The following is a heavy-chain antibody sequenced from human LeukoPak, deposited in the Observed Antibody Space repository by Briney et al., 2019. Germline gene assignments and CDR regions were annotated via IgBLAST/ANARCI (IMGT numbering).Heavy chain of an antibody. D-gene: IGHD3-22*01. Sequence: SETLSLTCSVSGGSISSSTYYWGWIRQPPGKGLEWIGSIYYSGSTYYNPSLNSRVTISVATSKNQFSLKLSSATAADTPVFCCARHFSYLYDTGDYYVHWFDPWGQGTLVTVSS. CDR1: GGSISSSTYY. CDR3: ARHFSYLYDTGDYYVHWFDP. V-gene: IGHV4-39*01. J-gene: IGHJ5*02. CDR2: IYYSGST.